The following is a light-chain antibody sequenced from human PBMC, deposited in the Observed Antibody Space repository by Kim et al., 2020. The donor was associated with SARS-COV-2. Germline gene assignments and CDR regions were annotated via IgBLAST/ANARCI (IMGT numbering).Light chain of an antibody. CDR2: YDS. CDR3: QVFDSSSVQYVV. J-gene: IGLJ2*01. CDR1: KIDGKS. Sequence: PGKPATITCGGDKIDGKSVPRYQQKPAQAPGLVIHYDSDRPSGVPERCSGSKSGNTAALTISRAEAGDEADYYCQVFDSSSVQYVVFGGGTQLTVL. V-gene: IGLV3-21*04.